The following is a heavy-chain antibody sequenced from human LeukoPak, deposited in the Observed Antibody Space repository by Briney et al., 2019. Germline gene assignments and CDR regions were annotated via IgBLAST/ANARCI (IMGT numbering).Heavy chain of an antibody. CDR2: IRYDGSNK. J-gene: IGHJ4*02. D-gene: IGHD3-22*01. V-gene: IGHV3-30*02. CDR3: AKMYYYDSSGYSNFDY. CDR1: GFTFSSYG. Sequence: GGSLRLSCAASGFTFSSYGMHWVRQAPGKGLEWVAFIRYDGSNKYYADSVKGRFTISRDNSKNTLYLQMNSLRAEDTAVYYCAKMYYYDSSGYSNFDYWGQGTLVTVSS.